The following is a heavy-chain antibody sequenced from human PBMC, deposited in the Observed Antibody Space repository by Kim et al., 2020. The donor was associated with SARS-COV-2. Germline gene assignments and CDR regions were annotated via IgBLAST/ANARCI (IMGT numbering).Heavy chain of an antibody. J-gene: IGHJ6*02. CDR1: GYTFTSYY. CDR2: INPSGGST. V-gene: IGHV1-46*01. CDR3: ARDRRFWIAVAPSDYYYYYGMDV. D-gene: IGHD6-19*01. Sequence: ASVKVSCKASGYTFTSYYMHWVRQAPGQGLEWMGIINPSGGSTSYAQKFQGRVTMTRDTSTSTVYMELSSLRSEDTAVYYCARDRRFWIAVAPSDYYYYYGMDVWGQGTTVTVSS.